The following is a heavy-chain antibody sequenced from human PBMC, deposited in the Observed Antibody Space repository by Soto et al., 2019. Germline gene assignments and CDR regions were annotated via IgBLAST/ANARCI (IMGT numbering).Heavy chain of an antibody. Sequence: GGSLRLSCAASGFTFSSYWMSWVRHAPGKGLEWVANIKQDGSEKYYVDSVKGRFTISRDNAKNSLYLQMNSLRAEDTAVYYCARILTGARYYFDYWGQGTLVTVSS. D-gene: IGHD7-27*01. CDR2: IKQDGSEK. J-gene: IGHJ4*02. V-gene: IGHV3-7*03. CDR1: GFTFSSYW. CDR3: ARILTGARYYFDY.